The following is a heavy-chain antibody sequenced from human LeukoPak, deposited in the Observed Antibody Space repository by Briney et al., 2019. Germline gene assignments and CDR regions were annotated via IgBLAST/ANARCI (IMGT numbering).Heavy chain of an antibody. J-gene: IGHJ3*02. D-gene: IGHD1-1*01. CDR3: GTTTTLNIKSSGAFDI. CDR1: GYSFTSYW. V-gene: IGHV5-51*01. CDR2: IYPGDSDT. Sequence: GESPKISCKGSGYSFTSYWIGWVRQMPGKGLEWMGIIYPGDSDTRYSPSFQGQVTISADKSISTAYLQWSSLKASDTAMCYFGTTTTLNIKSSGAFDIWGHVTMVTVSS.